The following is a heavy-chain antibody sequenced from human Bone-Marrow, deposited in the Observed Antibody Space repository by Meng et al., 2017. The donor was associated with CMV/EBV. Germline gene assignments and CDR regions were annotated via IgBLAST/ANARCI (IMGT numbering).Heavy chain of an antibody. CDR1: GFTFSSYW. J-gene: IGHJ6*02. CDR2: INSDGSST. CDR3: ARGDEENYYYYGMDV. Sequence: GESLKISCAASGFTFSSYWMHWVRQAPGKGLVWVSRINSDGSSTSYADSVKGRFTISRDNAKNTLYLQMNSLRAEDTAVYYCARGDEENYYYYGMDVWGQGTTVTVSS. V-gene: IGHV3-74*01.